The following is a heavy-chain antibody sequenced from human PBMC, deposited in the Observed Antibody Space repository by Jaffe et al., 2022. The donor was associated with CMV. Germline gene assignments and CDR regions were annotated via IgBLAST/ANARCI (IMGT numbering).Heavy chain of an antibody. V-gene: IGHV3-30*18. CDR2: ISYDGSNK. CDR1: GFTFSSYG. J-gene: IGHJ4*02. CDR3: AKDPRSYGGNAIDY. Sequence: QVQLVESGGGVVQPGRSLRLSCAASGFTFSSYGMHWVRQAPGKGLEWVAVISYDGSNKYYADSVKGRFTISRDNSKNTLYLQMNSLRAEDTAVYYCAKDPRSYGGNAIDYWGQGTLVTVSS. D-gene: IGHD2-15*01.